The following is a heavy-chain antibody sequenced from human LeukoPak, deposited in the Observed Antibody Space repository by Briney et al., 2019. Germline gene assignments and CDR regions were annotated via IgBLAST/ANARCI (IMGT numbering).Heavy chain of an antibody. Sequence: SETLSLTCTVSGGSISNYYWSWIRQPPGKGLEWIGYIYYSGSTNSNPSLKSRVTMSLDTSKNQFSLKLSSVTAADTAVYYCARHRRLGELSDNWFDPWGQGTLVTVSS. V-gene: IGHV4-59*08. CDR1: GGSISNYY. CDR2: IYYSGST. D-gene: IGHD3-16*02. J-gene: IGHJ5*02. CDR3: ARHRRLGELSDNWFDP.